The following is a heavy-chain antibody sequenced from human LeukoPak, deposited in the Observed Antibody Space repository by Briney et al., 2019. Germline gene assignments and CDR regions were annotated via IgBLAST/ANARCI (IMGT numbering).Heavy chain of an antibody. CDR3: ARDGRLRGLDY. CDR2: ISGSSSTI. Sequence: GSLRLPCAASGFTLSSHNMNWVRQASGKGLEGVSYISGSSSTIYYADSVKGRFTISRDNAKNSLYLQMNSLRAEDTAVYYCARDGRLRGLDYWGQGTLVTVSS. J-gene: IGHJ4*02. D-gene: IGHD2-21*02. V-gene: IGHV3-48*04. CDR1: GFTLSSHN.